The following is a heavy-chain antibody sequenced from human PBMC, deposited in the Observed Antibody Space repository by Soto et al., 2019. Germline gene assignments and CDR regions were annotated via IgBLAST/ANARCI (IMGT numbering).Heavy chain of an antibody. V-gene: IGHV3-33*01. Sequence: QVQLVESGGGVVQPGRSLRLSCAASGFTFSSYGMHWVRQAPGKGLEWVAVIWYDGSNKYYADSVKGRFTISRDNSKNTLYLQMNSLRAEDTAVYYCARDSKRTTVTAIEGDAFDIWGQGTMVTVSS. J-gene: IGHJ3*02. D-gene: IGHD4-17*01. CDR3: ARDSKRTTVTAIEGDAFDI. CDR2: IWYDGSNK. CDR1: GFTFSSYG.